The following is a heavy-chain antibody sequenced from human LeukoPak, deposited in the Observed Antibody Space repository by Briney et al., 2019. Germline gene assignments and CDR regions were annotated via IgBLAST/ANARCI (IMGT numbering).Heavy chain of an antibody. CDR1: GFISISYT. CDR2: ISSSSSYI. Sequence: GGSLRLSCAASGFISISYTMNWVRQAPGKGLEWVSSISSSSSYIYYADSVKGRFTISRDNAKNSLYLQMNSLRAEDSAVYYCARYCTFRTCSGTKYDYWGQGTLVIVSS. D-gene: IGHD1-1*01. J-gene: IGHJ4*02. V-gene: IGHV3-21*01. CDR3: ARYCTFRTCSGTKYDY.